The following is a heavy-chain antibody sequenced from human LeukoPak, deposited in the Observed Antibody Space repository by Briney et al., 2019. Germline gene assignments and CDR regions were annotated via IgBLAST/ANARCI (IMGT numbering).Heavy chain of an antibody. CDR3: ARGSGWYAY. J-gene: IGHJ4*02. CDR2: IYYSRST. Sequence: SETLSLTCTVSGGSINNYYWTWIRQPPGKGLEWIGYIYYSRSTNYNPSLKSRVTISVDTSKNQFSLKLTSVTAADTAVYYCARGSGWYAYWGQGTLVTVSS. CDR1: GGSINNYY. V-gene: IGHV4-59*01. D-gene: IGHD6-19*01.